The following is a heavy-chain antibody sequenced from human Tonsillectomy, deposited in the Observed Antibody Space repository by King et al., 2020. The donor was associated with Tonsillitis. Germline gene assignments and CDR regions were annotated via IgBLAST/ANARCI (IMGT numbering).Heavy chain of an antibody. J-gene: IGHJ6*02. CDR2: ISYDGSNK. CDR3: ARVSGSVSYFDIYCYYYGMDV. D-gene: IGHD3-10*01. V-gene: IGHV3-30*03. Sequence: QLVQSGGGVVQPGRSLRLSCAASGFTFSTYDMHWVRQAPGKGLEWVAVISYDGSNKYYADSVKGRFTISRDSSRNTLYLQMNSLRAEDTAVYYCARVSGSVSYFDIYCYYYGMDVWGQGTTVTVSS. CDR1: GFTFSTYD.